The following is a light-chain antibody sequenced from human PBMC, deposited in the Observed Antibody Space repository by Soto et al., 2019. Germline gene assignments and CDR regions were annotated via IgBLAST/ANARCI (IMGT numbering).Light chain of an antibody. J-gene: IGLJ1*01. CDR3: CSYTRSGTLI. CDR2: DVS. V-gene: IGLV2-14*01. CDR1: SGDIGDYNY. Sequence: QSVLTQPASVSGSPGQSFTISCVGTSGDIGDYNYVSWYQQHPGKVPKVIIYDVSNRPSGVSYRFSGTKSGNTASLTVSGLQAEDEADYYCCSYTRSGTLIFGTGTRSPS.